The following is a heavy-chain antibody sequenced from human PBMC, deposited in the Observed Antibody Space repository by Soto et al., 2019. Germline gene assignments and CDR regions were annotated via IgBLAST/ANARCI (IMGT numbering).Heavy chain of an antibody. CDR1: GFTLSSYY. J-gene: IGHJ4*02. CDR2: ISDDGSHK. V-gene: IGHV3-30*04. D-gene: IGHD5-18*01. CDR3: AKEYSYGPTFGFDY. Sequence: GGSLRLSCEASGFTLSSYYMHWIRQAPGKGLEWVAVISDDGSHKYYADSVKGRFTISRDDYKNTLYLKINSLRPEDTAVYYCAKEYSYGPTFGFDYWGQGTLVTVSS.